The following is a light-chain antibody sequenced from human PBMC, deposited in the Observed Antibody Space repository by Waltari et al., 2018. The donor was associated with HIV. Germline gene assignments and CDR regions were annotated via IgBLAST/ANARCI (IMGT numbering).Light chain of an antibody. V-gene: IGKV4-1*01. CDR1: QSVLYISDNNNY. CDR2: WAS. Sequence: DIVMTQSPDSLAVSLGERATINCKSSQSVLYISDNNNYLAWYQQKPGQPPKLLIHWASARESGVPDQFSGSGSGTDFTLTISSLQAEDVAVYYCQQYYTTPQTFGQGTKLEIK. J-gene: IGKJ2*01. CDR3: QQYYTTPQT.